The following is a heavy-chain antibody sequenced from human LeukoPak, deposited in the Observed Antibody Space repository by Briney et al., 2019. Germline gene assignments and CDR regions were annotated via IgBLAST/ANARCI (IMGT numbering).Heavy chain of an antibody. V-gene: IGHV4-59*08. J-gene: IGHJ4*02. CDR3: ARHGSGWSFDY. Sequence: PSETLSLTCTVSGGSISGYYCSWIWQPPGKGLEWIGHISYSGSTNHNPSLKSRVSISVDPSKNQFSLNLTSVTAADTAVFYCARHGSGWSFDYWGQGTLVTVSS. CDR2: ISYSGST. CDR1: GGSISGYY. D-gene: IGHD6-19*01.